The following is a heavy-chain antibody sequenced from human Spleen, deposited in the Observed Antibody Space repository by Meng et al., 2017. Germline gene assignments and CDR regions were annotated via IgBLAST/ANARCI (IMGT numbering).Heavy chain of an antibody. Sequence: QGQLVQYGAEVKKPESSGKVSCKASGYTFPDYWLHWVRRAPGQGLEWMGRINPKSGDTHYAQRFQGRVTMTGDTSISTAYMELSGLRADDTAMYYCARDEDISAAGKLFGDYWGQGTLVTVSS. CDR2: INPKSGDT. D-gene: IGHD6-13*01. J-gene: IGHJ4*02. CDR1: GYTFPDYW. CDR3: ARDEDISAAGKLFGDY. V-gene: IGHV1-2*06.